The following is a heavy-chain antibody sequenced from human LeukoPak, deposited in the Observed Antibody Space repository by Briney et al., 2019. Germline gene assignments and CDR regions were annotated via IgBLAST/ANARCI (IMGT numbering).Heavy chain of an antibody. CDR2: IIPILGIA. D-gene: IGHD6-13*01. V-gene: IGHV1-69*04. CDR1: GGTFSSYA. J-gene: IGHJ4*02. Sequence: SVKVSCKASGGTFSSYAISWVRQAPGQGLEWMGRIIPILGIANYAQKFQGRVTITADKSTSTAYMELSSLRSEDTAVYYCARIPPGIATADYWGQGTLVTVSS. CDR3: ARIPPGIATADY.